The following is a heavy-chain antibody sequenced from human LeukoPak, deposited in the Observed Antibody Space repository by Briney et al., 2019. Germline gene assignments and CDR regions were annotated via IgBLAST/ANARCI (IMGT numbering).Heavy chain of an antibody. CDR1: GFDFIYYG. Sequence: PGGSLRLSCIGSGFDFIYYGMHWVRQAPGKGLEWVAVISYDGSNKYYADSVKGRFTISRDNSKNTLYLQMNSLRAEDTAVYYCAKVGYFDAFDIWGQGTMVTVSS. J-gene: IGHJ3*02. CDR3: AKVGYFDAFDI. CDR2: ISYDGSNK. D-gene: IGHD5-18*01. V-gene: IGHV3-30*18.